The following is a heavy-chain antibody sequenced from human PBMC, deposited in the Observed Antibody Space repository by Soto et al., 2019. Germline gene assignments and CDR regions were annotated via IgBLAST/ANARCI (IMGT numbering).Heavy chain of an antibody. V-gene: IGHV5-10-1*01. CDR3: ATVYGDGYYYYYGMDA. CDR1: GYSFTSYW. D-gene: IGHD4-17*01. CDR2: IDPSDSYT. Sequence: GESLKISCKGSGYSFTSYWISWVRQMPGKGLEWMGRIDPSDSYTNYSPSFQGHVTISADKSISTAYLQWSSLKASDTAMYYCATVYGDGYYYYYGMDAWGQGTTVTVSS. J-gene: IGHJ6*02.